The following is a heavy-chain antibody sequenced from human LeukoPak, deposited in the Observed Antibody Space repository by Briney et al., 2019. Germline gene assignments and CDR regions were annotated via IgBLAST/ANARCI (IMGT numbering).Heavy chain of an antibody. J-gene: IGHJ6*02. D-gene: IGHD2-15*01. V-gene: IGHV1-18*01. CDR2: ISAYNGNT. Sequence: ASVKVSCKASGYTFTSYGISWVRQAPGRGLEWMGWISAYNGNTNYAQKLQGRVTMTTDTSTSTAYMELRSLRSDDTAVYYCAREGDCSGGSCYSAFYYYYYGMDVWGQGTTVTVSS. CDR3: AREGDCSGGSCYSAFYYYYYGMDV. CDR1: GYTFTSYG.